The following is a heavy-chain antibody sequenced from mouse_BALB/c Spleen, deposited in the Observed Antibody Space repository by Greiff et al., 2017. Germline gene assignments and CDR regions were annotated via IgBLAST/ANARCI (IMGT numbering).Heavy chain of an antibody. V-gene: IGHV1-87*01. CDR1: GYTFTSYW. Sequence: QVHVKQSGAELARPGASVKLSCKASGYTFTSYWMQWVKQRPGQGLEWIGAIYPGDGDTRYTQKFKGKATLTADKSSSTAYMQLSSLASEDSAVYYCARYGNYFDYWGQGTTLTVSS. D-gene: IGHD2-1*01. CDR2: IYPGDGDT. CDR3: ARYGNYFDY. J-gene: IGHJ2*01.